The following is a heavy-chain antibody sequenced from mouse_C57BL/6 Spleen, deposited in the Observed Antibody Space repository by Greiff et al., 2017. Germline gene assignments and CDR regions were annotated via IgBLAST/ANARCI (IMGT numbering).Heavy chain of an antibody. CDR1: GYTFTSYW. D-gene: IGHD1-1*01. J-gene: IGHJ1*03. CDR3: ARCGIYHITTEGYFEV. CDR2: INPSNGGT. Sequence: QVQLQQPGTELVKPGASVKLSCKASGYTFTSYWMHWVKQRPGQGLEWIGNINPSNGGTNYNEKFKSKATLTVDKSSSTAYMRLSSLTSEDSAVYYWARCGIYHITTEGYFEVWGKGTTVTVSS. V-gene: IGHV1-53*01.